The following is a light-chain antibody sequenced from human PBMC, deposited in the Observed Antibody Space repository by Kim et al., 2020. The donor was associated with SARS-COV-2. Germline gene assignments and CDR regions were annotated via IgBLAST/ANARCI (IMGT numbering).Light chain of an antibody. Sequence: GGTVTLTCGSSTGAVTSGHYPYWFQQKPGQAPRTLIYDTNNKHSWTPARFSGSLLGGKAALSLSGAQPEDEAEYFCLLSYSGPRVVFGGGTQLTVL. J-gene: IGLJ2*01. CDR1: TGAVTSGHY. V-gene: IGLV7-46*01. CDR3: LLSYSGPRVV. CDR2: DTN.